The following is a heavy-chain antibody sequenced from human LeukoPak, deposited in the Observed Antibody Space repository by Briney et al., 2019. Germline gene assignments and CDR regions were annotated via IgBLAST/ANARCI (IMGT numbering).Heavy chain of an antibody. J-gene: IGHJ4*02. V-gene: IGHV4-39*01. CDR1: GGSISSSSYY. CDR3: ARHPRAMVRGVIWYFDY. CDR2: IYYSGST. Sequence: SETLSLTCTVSGGSISSSSYYWGWIRQPPGKGLEWIGSIYYSGSTYYNPSLKSRVTISVDTSKNQFFLKLSSVTAANTAVYYCARHPRAMVRGVIWYFDYWGQGTLVTVSS. D-gene: IGHD3-10*01.